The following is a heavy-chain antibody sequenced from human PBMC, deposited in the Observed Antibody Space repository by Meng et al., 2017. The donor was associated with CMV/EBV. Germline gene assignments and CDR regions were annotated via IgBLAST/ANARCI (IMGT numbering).Heavy chain of an antibody. CDR2: IKSKTDGGTT. D-gene: IGHD5-12*01. CDR3: TTEEIYGSNY. CDR1: GFTFSNAW. J-gene: IGHJ4*02. Sequence: GESLKISCAASGFTFSNAWMSWVRRAPGKGLEWVGRIKSKTDGGTTDYAAPVKGRFTISRDDSKNTLYLQMNSLKTEDTAVYYCTTEEIYGSNYWGQGTLVTVSS. V-gene: IGHV3-15*01.